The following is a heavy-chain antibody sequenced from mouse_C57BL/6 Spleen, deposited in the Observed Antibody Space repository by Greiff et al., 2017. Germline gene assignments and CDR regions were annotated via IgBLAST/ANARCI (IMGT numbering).Heavy chain of an antibody. J-gene: IGHJ3*01. CDR3: ARESSTVVEEGWFAY. CDR1: GYSITSGYY. Sequence: EVQLQQSGPGLVKPSPSLSLTCSVTGYSITSGYYWNWIRQFPGNKLEWMGYLSYDGSNNYNPSLKNRISITRDTSTNQFFLKLNSVTTEDTATYYCARESSTVVEEGWFAYWGQGTLVTVSA. V-gene: IGHV3-6*01. CDR2: LSYDGSN. D-gene: IGHD1-1*01.